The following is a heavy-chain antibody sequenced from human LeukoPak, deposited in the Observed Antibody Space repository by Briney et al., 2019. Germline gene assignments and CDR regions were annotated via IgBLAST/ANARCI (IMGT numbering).Heavy chain of an antibody. D-gene: IGHD3-3*01. CDR2: IYYSGST. Sequence: SETLSLTCTVSGGSISSYYWSWIRQPPGKGLEWIGYIYYSGSTNYNPSLKSRVTISVDTSKNQFSLKLSSVTAADTAVYYCARGDYDFWSGYGTFADNWFDPWGQGTLVTVSS. V-gene: IGHV4-59*01. J-gene: IGHJ5*02. CDR1: GGSISSYY. CDR3: ARGDYDFWSGYGTFADNWFDP.